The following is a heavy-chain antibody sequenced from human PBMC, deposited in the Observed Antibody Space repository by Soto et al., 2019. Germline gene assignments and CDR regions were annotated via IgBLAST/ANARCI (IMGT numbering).Heavy chain of an antibody. CDR3: ARPNDYWNGYGASDS. CDR1: GRSISSVGYY. CDR2: ISYTGNT. D-gene: IGHD3-3*01. J-gene: IGHJ4*02. V-gene: IGHV4-31*11. Sequence: SETLSLTCAVSGRSISSVGYYWSWVRQHPGKGLEWIGSISYTGNTYYNPSLENRLSISLDTSENRFYLRLNSVTAADTAIYYCARPNDYWNGYGASDSWGQGSQVTVSS.